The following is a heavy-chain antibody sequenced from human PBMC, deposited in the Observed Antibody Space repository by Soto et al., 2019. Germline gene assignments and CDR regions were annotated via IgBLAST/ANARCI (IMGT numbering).Heavy chain of an antibody. J-gene: IGHJ4*02. V-gene: IGHV4-34*01. CDR1: GGSFSDYR. Sequence: QVPLQQWGAGLLKASETLSLTCAVYGGSFSDYRWTWIRQSPGMGLEWIGDINHSGNSNYSPSLKSRVTMSVDTSKNQFSLTLTSVTAADTAVYYGARGMAVSGHHCDSWGRGTLVTVSS. CDR2: INHSGNS. CDR3: ARGMAVSGHHCDS. D-gene: IGHD6-19*01.